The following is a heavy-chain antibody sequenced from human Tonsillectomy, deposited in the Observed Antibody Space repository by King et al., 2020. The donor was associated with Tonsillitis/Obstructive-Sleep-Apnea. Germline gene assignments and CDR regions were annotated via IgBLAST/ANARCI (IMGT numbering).Heavy chain of an antibody. Sequence: QLQESGPGLVKPSETLSLTCTVSGGSISSYYWSWIRQPPGKGLECIGYIYYSGGTNYNPSLKGRVTISVDTSQNQFSLKLSSVTAADTAVYYCAREGAVMNAFDIWGQGKMVTVSS. V-gene: IGHV4-59*01. CDR2: IYYSGGT. D-gene: IGHD2-8*01. CDR3: AREGAVMNAFDI. J-gene: IGHJ3*02. CDR1: GGSISSYY.